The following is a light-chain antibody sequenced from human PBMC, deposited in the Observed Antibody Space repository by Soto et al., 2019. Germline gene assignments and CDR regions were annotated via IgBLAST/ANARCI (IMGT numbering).Light chain of an antibody. V-gene: IGKV1-5*01. Sequence: DIQMTQYPTTLSASVGDIVTITCRASQSISSWLAWYQQKPGKAPKLLIYDASNLESGVPSRFSGGGSGTEFSLTISSLQPDDFATYYCQQYNYFWPFG. CDR2: DAS. CDR1: QSISSW. J-gene: IGKJ1*01. CDR3: QQYNYFWP.